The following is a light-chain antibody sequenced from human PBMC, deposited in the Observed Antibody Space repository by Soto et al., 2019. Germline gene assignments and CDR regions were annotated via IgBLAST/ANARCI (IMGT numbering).Light chain of an antibody. Sequence: TGFQGTLSLSPGERATLSGRASQTVSDNSLAWYQQKVGRAPRALIYGASNRATGIPDRFSGGGSGTDFTLTISRLQPNDFAVYSCEQYGSSRRTLAQGTRLEIK. CDR3: EQYGSSRRT. CDR1: QTVSDNS. V-gene: IGKV3-20*01. J-gene: IGKJ5*01. CDR2: GAS.